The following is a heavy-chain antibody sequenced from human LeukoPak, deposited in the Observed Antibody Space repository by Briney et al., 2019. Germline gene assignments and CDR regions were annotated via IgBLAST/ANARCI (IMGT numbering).Heavy chain of an antibody. CDR1: GFTFSSYG. V-gene: IGHV3-23*01. CDR2: ISGSGGST. Sequence: GSLRLSCAASGFTFSSYGMSWVRQAPGKGLEWVSAISGSGGSTYYADSVKGRFTISRDNSKNSLYLQMNSLRAADTAVYYCARGNKLRYFDWLLKGAFDIWGQGTMVTVSS. D-gene: IGHD3-9*01. CDR3: ARGNKLRYFDWLLKGAFDI. J-gene: IGHJ3*02.